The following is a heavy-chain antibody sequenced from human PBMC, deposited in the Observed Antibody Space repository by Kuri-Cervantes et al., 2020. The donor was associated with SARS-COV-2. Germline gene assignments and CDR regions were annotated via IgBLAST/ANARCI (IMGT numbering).Heavy chain of an antibody. CDR2: IIPILGIA. J-gene: IGHJ4*02. V-gene: IGHV1-69*04. D-gene: IGHD1-7*01. Sequence: SVKVSCKVSGYTLTELSMHWVRQAPGKGLEWMGRIIPILGIANYAQKFQGRVTITADKSTSTAYMELSSLRSEDTAVYYCARDRITGTTDFDYWGQGTLVTVSS. CDR1: GYTLTELS. CDR3: ARDRITGTTDFDY.